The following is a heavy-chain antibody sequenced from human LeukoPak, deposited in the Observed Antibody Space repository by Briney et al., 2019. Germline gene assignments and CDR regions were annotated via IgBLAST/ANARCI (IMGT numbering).Heavy chain of an antibody. CDR3: ARDDYGDLQYFEN. CDR1: GYTFTKNF. V-gene: IGHV1-2*02. J-gene: IGHJ4*02. CDR2: INPNDGGT. Sequence: ASVKVSCKASGYTFTKNFLHWVRQAPGQGLEWMGWINPNDGGTLYAQKFQDRVTMTTDTSIATAYMEMSTLTSDDTAVYYCARDDYGDLQYFENWSQGTLVTVSS. D-gene: IGHD4-17*01.